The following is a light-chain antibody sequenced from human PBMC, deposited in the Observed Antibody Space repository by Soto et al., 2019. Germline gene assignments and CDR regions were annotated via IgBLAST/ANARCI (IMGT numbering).Light chain of an antibody. Sequence: EIVLTQSPATLSLSPGERATLSCRASQSVSRQVAWYKQKPGQAPRLLIYDASNRATGIPARLSGSGSGTDFTLTISSLEPEDFAGYYCQQRSHWPPLTVGGGTRVVIE. CDR3: QQRSHWPPLT. J-gene: IGKJ4*01. V-gene: IGKV3-11*01. CDR2: DAS. CDR1: QSVSRQ.